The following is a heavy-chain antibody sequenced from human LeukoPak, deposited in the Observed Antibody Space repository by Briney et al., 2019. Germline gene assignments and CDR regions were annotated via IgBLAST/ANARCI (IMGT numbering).Heavy chain of an antibody. CDR2: IKPNSGDT. CDR3: ARRVQTTGVFDY. CDR1: GYTFTDYY. J-gene: IGHJ4*02. D-gene: IGHD2-8*01. Sequence: ASVKVSCNASGYTFTDYYMHWVRQAPGQGLEWMGRIKPNSGDTNYAQKFQGRVTMTRDTSINTAYMELSRLKSDDTAVYYCARRVQTTGVFDYWGQGTPVTVSS. V-gene: IGHV1-2*06.